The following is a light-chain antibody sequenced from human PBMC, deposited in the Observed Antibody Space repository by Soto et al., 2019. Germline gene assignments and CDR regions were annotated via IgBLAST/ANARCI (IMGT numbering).Light chain of an antibody. Sequence: QSVLTQPPSASGTPGQRVTISCSGSRSNIGSHSVHWYQQLPGTAPKLLIFRNNQRPSGVPDRFSGSTSGTSASLAISGLRSEDEADYYGAAWDDGLGSLMVFGGGTNVTFL. J-gene: IGLJ3*02. CDR3: AAWDDGLGSLMV. V-gene: IGLV1-47*01. CDR2: RNN. CDR1: RSNIGSHS.